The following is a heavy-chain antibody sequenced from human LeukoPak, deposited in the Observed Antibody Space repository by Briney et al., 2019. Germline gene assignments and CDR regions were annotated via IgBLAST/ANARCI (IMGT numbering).Heavy chain of an antibody. CDR2: MNPNNSDI. J-gene: IGHJ4*02. CDR3: VRVPPGTTIYAY. CDR1: GYTFTSYH. V-gene: IGHV1-8*01. D-gene: IGHD1-14*01. Sequence: GASVKVPCKASGYTFTSYHINWVRQATGQGLEWVGWMNPNNSDIGYAQKFQGRVTMTRNTSIGTAYMGLSSLRSEDTAIYYCVRVPPGTTIYAYWGQGTLVTVS.